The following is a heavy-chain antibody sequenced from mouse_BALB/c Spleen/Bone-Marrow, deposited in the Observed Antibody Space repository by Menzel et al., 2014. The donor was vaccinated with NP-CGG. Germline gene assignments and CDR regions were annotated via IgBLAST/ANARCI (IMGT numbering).Heavy chain of an antibody. V-gene: IGHV4-1*02. CDR2: INPDSSTI. Sequence: EVQVVESGGGLGQPGGSLNLSCAASGFDFGRYWMSWVRRVPGKGLEGIGEINPDSSTINYTPSLKDKFIISRDNAKNTLYLQMSKVRSEDTALYYCARLNYYGNLFVWGAGTTVTVSS. CDR1: GFDFGRYW. CDR3: ARLNYYGNLFV. J-gene: IGHJ1*01. D-gene: IGHD1-1*01.